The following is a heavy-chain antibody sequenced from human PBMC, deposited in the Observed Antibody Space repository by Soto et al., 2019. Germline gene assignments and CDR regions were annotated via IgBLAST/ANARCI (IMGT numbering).Heavy chain of an antibody. CDR3: ARDPGSRFDP. CDR1: GDTFTSYA. CDR2: IIPIFGTA. V-gene: IGHV1-69*12. J-gene: IGHJ5*02. Sequence: VQLVQSGAEVKRPGSSVKVSCEASGDTFTSYAISWVRQAPGQGLEWMGGIIPIFGTATYAENFQGRVTITADEPTTPAYLTLSGLKSGDTAVYSCARDPGSRFDPWGQGTRVTVSS.